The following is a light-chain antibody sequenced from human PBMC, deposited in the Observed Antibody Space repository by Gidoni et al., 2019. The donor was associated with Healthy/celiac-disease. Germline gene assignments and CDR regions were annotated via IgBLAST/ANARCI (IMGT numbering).Light chain of an antibody. CDR3: QQYNSYWT. CDR2: KAS. Sequence: DIQMTQSPSTLSASVGDRVTITCRASQSISSWLAWYQQKPGKVPKLLIYKASSLESGVPSRFSGSGSGTEFTLTISSLQPDDFATYYCQQYNSYWTFXQXTKVXIK. V-gene: IGKV1-5*03. CDR1: QSISSW. J-gene: IGKJ1*01.